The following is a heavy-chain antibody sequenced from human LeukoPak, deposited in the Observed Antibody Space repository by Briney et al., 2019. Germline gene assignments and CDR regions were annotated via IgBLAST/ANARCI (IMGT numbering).Heavy chain of an antibody. CDR1: GFPFSSYA. D-gene: IGHD3-10*01. CDR2: ISDSGGST. V-gene: IGHV3-64*04. Sequence: QPGGSLRLSCSASGFPFSSYAMHWVRQAPGKGLEYVSAISDSGGSTYYADSVKGRFTISRDNSKNTLYLQMNSLRAEDTAVYYCAKGYGSGSPGAFDIWGQGTMVTVSS. CDR3: AKGYGSGSPGAFDI. J-gene: IGHJ3*02.